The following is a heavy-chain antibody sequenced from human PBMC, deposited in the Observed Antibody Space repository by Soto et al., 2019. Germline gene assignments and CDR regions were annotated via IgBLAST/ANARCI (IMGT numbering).Heavy chain of an antibody. Sequence: QVQLQQWGAGLLKPSETLSLTCAVYGGSFSGYYWSWIRQPPGKGLEWIGEINHSGSTNYNPSLKSRVTISVDTSKNQFSLKLSSVTAADTAVYYCVRGTYSSGFDPWGQGTLVTVSS. CDR1: GGSFSGYY. V-gene: IGHV4-34*01. D-gene: IGHD6-19*01. J-gene: IGHJ5*02. CDR3: VRGTYSSGFDP. CDR2: INHSGST.